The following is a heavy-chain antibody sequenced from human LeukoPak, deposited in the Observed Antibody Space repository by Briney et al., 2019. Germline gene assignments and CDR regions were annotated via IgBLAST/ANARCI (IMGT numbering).Heavy chain of an antibody. Sequence: SETLSLTCSVSGGSIGGAGSHWTWIRQQPGKDLDWIGYIYSTGSTSFNPSLRSRVSMSVDTSENQFSLRLSSVTAADRGVYFCARQRGYDSGGTGSFDSWGQGILVTVSS. D-gene: IGHD6-19*01. CDR1: GGSIGGAGSH. J-gene: IGHJ4*02. CDR2: IYSTGST. CDR3: ARQRGYDSGGTGSFDS. V-gene: IGHV4-31*03.